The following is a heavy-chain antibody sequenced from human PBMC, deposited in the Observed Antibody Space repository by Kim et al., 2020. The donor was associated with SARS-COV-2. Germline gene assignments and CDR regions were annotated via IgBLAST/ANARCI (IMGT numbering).Heavy chain of an antibody. J-gene: IGHJ6*02. D-gene: IGHD3-10*01. CDR3: ARAGFGRYGMDV. V-gene: IGHV3-48*04. Sequence: GGSLRLSCAASGFTFSDYSMNWVRQAPGKGLEWVSFITTSSSTIYYADSVRGRFTISRDNAKNSLFLQMNSLRAEDTAVYYCARAGFGRYGMDVRGQGTTVTVS. CDR1: GFTFSDYS. CDR2: ITTSSSTI.